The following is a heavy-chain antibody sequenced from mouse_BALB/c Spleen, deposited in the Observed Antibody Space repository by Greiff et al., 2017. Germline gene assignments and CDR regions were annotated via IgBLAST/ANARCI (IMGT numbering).Heavy chain of an antibody. D-gene: IGHD2-3*01. V-gene: IGHV1-18*01. CDR3: ARGIYDGYYERYAMDY. J-gene: IGHJ4*01. Sequence: EVQLQQSGPELVKPGASMKISCKASGYSFTGYTMNWVKQSHGKNLEWIGLINPYNGGTSYNQKFKGKATLTVDKSSSTAYMELLSLTSEDSAVYYCARGIYDGYYERYAMDYWGQGTSVTVSS. CDR1: GYSFTGYT. CDR2: INPYNGGT.